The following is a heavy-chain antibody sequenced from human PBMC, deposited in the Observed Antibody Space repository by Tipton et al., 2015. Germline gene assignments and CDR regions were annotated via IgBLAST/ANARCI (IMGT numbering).Heavy chain of an antibody. Sequence: PGLVKPSQTLSLTCAISGDSVSSNTAAWHWIRQSPSRGLEWLGRTYYSSNWNNDYAVSVKSRITITPDTSKNQFTLHLNSVTPDDTAMYYCARGSQHSTWSWGQGSLVSVSS. CDR2: TYYSSNWNN. D-gene: IGHD6-13*01. V-gene: IGHV6-1*01. CDR3: ARGSQHSTWS. CDR1: GDSVSSNTAA. J-gene: IGHJ5*02.